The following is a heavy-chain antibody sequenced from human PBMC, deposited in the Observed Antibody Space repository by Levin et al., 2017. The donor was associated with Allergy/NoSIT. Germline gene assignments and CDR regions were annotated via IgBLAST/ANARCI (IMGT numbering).Heavy chain of an antibody. CDR3: ARTGGACSGGSCYSFDY. Sequence: GGSLRLSCAASGFTFSSYDMHWVRQATGKGLEWVSAIGTAGDTYYPGSVKGRFTISRENAKNSLYLQMNSLRAGDTAVYYCARTGGACSGGSCYSFDYWGQGTLVTVSS. D-gene: IGHD2-15*01. V-gene: IGHV3-13*04. CDR1: GFTFSSYD. CDR2: IGTAGDT. J-gene: IGHJ4*02.